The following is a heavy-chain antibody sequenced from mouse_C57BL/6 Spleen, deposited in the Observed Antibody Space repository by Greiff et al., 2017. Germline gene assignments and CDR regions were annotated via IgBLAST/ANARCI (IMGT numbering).Heavy chain of an antibody. J-gene: IGHJ1*03. V-gene: IGHV1-72*01. CDR1: GYTFTSYW. CDR3: ARRGNGSYWDVEV. Sequence: QVQLQQPGAELVKPGASVKLSCKASGYTFTSYWMHWVKQRPGRGLEWIGRIDPNSGGTKYNEKFKSKATLTVDKPSSTAYRQRSSLTSEDSAVYEGARRGNGSYWDVEVWGTGTTVT. CDR2: IDPNSGGT. D-gene: IGHD2-2*01.